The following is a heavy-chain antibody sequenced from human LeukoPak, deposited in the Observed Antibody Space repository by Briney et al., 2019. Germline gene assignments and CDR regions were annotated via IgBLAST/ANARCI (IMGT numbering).Heavy chain of an antibody. CDR1: GFTFSSYA. D-gene: IGHD6-13*01. CDR3: AKDQIQQLVLRWFDP. V-gene: IGHV3-23*01. CDR2: FSGSGGST. J-gene: IGHJ5*02. Sequence: GGSLRLSCAASGFTFSSYAMSWVRQAPGKGLEWVSAFSGSGGSTYYADSVKGRFTISRDNSKNTLYLQMNSLRAEDTAVYYCAKDQIQQLVLRWFDPWGQGTLVTVSS.